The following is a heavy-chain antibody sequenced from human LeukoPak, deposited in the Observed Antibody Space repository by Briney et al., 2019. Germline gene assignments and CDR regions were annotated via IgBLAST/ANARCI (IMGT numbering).Heavy chain of an antibody. V-gene: IGHV3-74*01. CDR3: ARIKVGATGIDY. D-gene: IGHD1-26*01. CDR2: INTDGSLT. J-gene: IGHJ4*02. CDR1: GFTFSSDA. Sequence: GGSLRLSCTSSGFTFSSDAMTWVRQAPGKGLEWVSSINTDGSLTNYADSVKGRFTFSRDNAKNTLYLEMNGLRAEDTAVYYCARIKVGATGIDYWGQGTLVTVSS.